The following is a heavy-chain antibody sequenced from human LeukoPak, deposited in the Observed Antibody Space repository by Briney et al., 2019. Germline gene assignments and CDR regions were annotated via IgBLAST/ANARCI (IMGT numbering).Heavy chain of an antibody. D-gene: IGHD3-10*01. CDR3: ARHSPTPIPMGWFDP. V-gene: IGHV4-59*08. CDR1: GASVNTLY. CDR2: IYYRGST. Sequence: SETLSLTCTVSGASVNTLYWSWIRQPPGKGLEWIGNIYYRGSTNYNPSLKSRVTISVDTSKNQFSLKLSSVTAADTAVYYCARHSPTPIPMGWFDPWGQGTLVTVSS. J-gene: IGHJ5*02.